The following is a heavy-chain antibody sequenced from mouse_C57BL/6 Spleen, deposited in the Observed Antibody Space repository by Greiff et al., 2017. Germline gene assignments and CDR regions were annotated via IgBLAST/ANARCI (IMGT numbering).Heavy chain of an antibody. CDR2: INPYNGDT. Sequence: VQLKESGPELVKPGDSVKISCKASGYSFTGYFMNWVMQSHGKSLEWIGRINPYNGDTFYNRKFKGKATLTVDKSSSTAHMELRSLTSEDSAVYYCARGDHGEFAYWGQGTLVTVSA. CDR3: ARGDHGEFAY. V-gene: IGHV1-20*01. J-gene: IGHJ3*01. CDR1: GYSFTGYF.